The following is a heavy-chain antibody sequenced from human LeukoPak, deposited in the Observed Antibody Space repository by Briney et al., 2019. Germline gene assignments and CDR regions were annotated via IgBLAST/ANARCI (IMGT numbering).Heavy chain of an antibody. CDR2: IYHSGST. CDR3: ARAYFSSWYMNWFGP. CDR1: GYSISSGYY. J-gene: IGHJ5*02. V-gene: IGHV4-38-2*02. Sequence: SETLSLTCTVAGYSISSGYYWGWIRQPPGKGLEWIGSIYHSGSTYYNPSLKSRVTISVDTSKNQFSLKLSSVTAADTAVYYCARAYFSSWYMNWFGPWGQGTLVTVSS. D-gene: IGHD6-13*01.